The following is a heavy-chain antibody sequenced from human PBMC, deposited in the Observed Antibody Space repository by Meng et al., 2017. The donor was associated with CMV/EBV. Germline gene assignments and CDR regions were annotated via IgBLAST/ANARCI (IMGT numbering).Heavy chain of an antibody. CDR2: IKQDGSEK. Sequence: GGSLRLSCAASGFTFSSYWMSWVRQAPGKGLEWVANIKQDGSEKYYADSVKGRFTISRDNAKNSLYLQMNSLRAEDTALYYCARGLGEYSSSWYVHGPALYWGQGTLVTVSS. J-gene: IGHJ4*02. CDR3: ARGLGEYSSSWYVHGPALY. V-gene: IGHV3-7*03. CDR1: GFTFSSYW. D-gene: IGHD6-13*01.